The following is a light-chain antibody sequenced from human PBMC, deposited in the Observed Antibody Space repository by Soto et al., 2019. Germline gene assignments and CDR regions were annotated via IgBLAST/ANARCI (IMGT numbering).Light chain of an antibody. CDR3: QHYVERSPIT. Sequence: IVMTQSPGTLSLSPVERATLSFMASQSVSSRLAWYQQKPGQAPRLLISGASSRATGIPDRFSGSGSGTDFTLTISRLEPEDFALYYCQHYVERSPITFGQGTRLEIK. CDR1: QSVSSR. J-gene: IGKJ5*01. V-gene: IGKV3-20*01. CDR2: GAS.